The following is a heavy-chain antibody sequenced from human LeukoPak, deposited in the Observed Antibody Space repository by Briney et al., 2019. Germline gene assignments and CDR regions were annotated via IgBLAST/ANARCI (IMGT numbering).Heavy chain of an antibody. V-gene: IGHV1-2*02. CDR3: ASLRLLDY. D-gene: IGHD5-12*01. J-gene: IGHJ4*02. CDR2: INPNSGGT. CDR1: GYTFTNYY. Sequence: GASVKVPCKASGYTFTNYYMHWVRQAPGEGLEWMGWINPNSGGTNYAQKFQGRVTMTRDTSISTAYMELSSLISDDTAVYYCASLRLLDYWGQGTLVTVSS.